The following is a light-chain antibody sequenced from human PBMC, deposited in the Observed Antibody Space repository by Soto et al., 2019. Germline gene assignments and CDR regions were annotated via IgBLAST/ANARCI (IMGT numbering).Light chain of an antibody. J-gene: IGLJ1*01. CDR2: EVT. Sequence: QSALTQPASVSRSPGQSITISCTGSSSDLGASTYVSWYQQHPNRAPQLLSYEVTNRPSGISSRFSGSKSGNTASLSISGLQAEDEADYYCCSYTTNSTLFGTGTK. CDR1: SSDLGASTY. CDR3: CSYTTNSTL. V-gene: IGLV2-14*01.